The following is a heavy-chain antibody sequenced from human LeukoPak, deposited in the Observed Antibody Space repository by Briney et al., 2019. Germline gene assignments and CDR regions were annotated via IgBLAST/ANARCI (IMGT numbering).Heavy chain of an antibody. J-gene: IGHJ4*02. CDR1: GGSISSYY. CDR3: ARDRMADY. V-gene: IGHV4-59*01. Sequence: SETLSLTCTVSGGSISSYYWSWIRQPPGEGLEWIGYIYYSGSTNYNPSLKSRVTISVDTSKNQFSLKLSSVTAADTAVYYCARDRMADYWGQGTLVTVSS. CDR2: IYYSGST. D-gene: IGHD5-24*01.